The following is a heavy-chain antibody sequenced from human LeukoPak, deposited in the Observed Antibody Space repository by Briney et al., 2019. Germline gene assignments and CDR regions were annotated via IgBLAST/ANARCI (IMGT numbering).Heavy chain of an antibody. Sequence: GGSLRLSCAASGFTFTTFGIHWVRQASGKGLEWVAAISPHGDIEYYTDSVKGRFTISRDNSKNMIYLQMNSLRGEDSAVYYCAKISNNDDYWGQGNLVTVSS. D-gene: IGHD1/OR15-1a*01. CDR1: GFTFTTFG. CDR3: AKISNNDDY. J-gene: IGHJ4*02. CDR2: ISPHGDIE. V-gene: IGHV3-30*18.